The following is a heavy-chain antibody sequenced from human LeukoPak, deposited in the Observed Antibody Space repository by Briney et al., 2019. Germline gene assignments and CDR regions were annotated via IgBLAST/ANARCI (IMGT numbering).Heavy chain of an antibody. CDR3: ALVYYFDSSGLDAFDI. D-gene: IGHD3-22*01. CDR2: ISAYNGNT. CDR1: GYTFSSYG. J-gene: IGHJ3*02. Sequence: ASVKVSCKGSGYTFSSYGINWVRQAPGQGLEWMGWISAYNGNTNYAQKFQDRFTMTTDTSTSTAYMELRRLRSDDTAVYYCALVYYFDSSGLDAFDIWGQGTMVTVSS. V-gene: IGHV1-18*01.